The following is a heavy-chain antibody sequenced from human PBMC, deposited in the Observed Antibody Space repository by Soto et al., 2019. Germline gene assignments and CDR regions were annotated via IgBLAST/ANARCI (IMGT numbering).Heavy chain of an antibody. CDR1: GYTFTSYG. Sequence: KEQEASVKVSCKASGYTFTSYGISWVRQAPGQGLEWMGWISAYNGNTNYAQKLQGRVTMTTDTSTSTAYMELRSLRSDDTAVYYCARDGRSLLKYYDFDCWGQGTLVTVSS. D-gene: IGHD1-26*01. V-gene: IGHV1-18*01. CDR3: ARDGRSLLKYYDFDC. CDR2: ISAYNGNT. J-gene: IGHJ4*02.